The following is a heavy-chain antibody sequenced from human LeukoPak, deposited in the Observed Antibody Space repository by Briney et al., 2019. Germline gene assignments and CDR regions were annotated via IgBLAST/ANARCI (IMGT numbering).Heavy chain of an antibody. Sequence: GGSLRLSCAASGFSFNTYAMAWVRQTPGKGLEWVSSISGGGGGTYYAHSVKGRFTVSRDNANHALYLQMNNLTAADTAFYYCAKARGGGTHNWLLPWEPWGQGTLVTVSS. CDR2: ISGGGGGT. J-gene: IGHJ1*01. D-gene: IGHD2-21*02. V-gene: IGHV3-23*01. CDR1: GFSFNTYA. CDR3: AKARGGGTHNWLLPWEP.